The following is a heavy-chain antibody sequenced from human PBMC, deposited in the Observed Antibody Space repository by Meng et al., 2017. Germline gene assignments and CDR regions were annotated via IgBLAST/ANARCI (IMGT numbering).Heavy chain of an antibody. CDR1: GFTFDDYA. Sequence: GESLKISCAASGFTFDDYAMHWVRQAPGKGLEWVSLISWDGGSTYYADSVKGRFTISRDNSKNTLYLQMNSLRAEDTAVYYCARDPLLVARFDYWGQGTLVTVSS. CDR2: ISWDGGST. J-gene: IGHJ4*02. V-gene: IGHV3-43D*03. D-gene: IGHD2-15*01. CDR3: ARDPLLVARFDY.